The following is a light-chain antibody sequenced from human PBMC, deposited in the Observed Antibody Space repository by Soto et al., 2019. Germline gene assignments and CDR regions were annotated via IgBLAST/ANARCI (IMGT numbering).Light chain of an antibody. J-gene: IGKJ1*01. CDR2: DVS. CDR3: QRYGIYWT. Sequence: DIQMTKSPSTLSASVGDRVTITCRASQSISNWLALYQQKPGKAPTLLIYDVSRLESGVPSRFSGSGSGTEFTLTINSLQPDDFATYYCQRYGIYWTFGHGTKVDI. CDR1: QSISNW. V-gene: IGKV1-5*01.